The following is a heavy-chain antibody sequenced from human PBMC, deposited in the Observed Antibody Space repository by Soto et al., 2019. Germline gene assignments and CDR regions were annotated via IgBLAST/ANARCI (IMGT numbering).Heavy chain of an antibody. D-gene: IGHD3-22*01. CDR1: GYTFTSYY. CDR3: ARALFSSDDSSGYRDY. CDR2: INPSGGSA. V-gene: IGHV1-46*01. J-gene: IGHJ4*02. Sequence: ASVKVSCKASGYTFTSYYMHWVRQAPGQGLEWMGIINPSGGSASYAQKFQGRVTMTRDTSTTAVYMELSSLRSEDTAVYYCARALFSSDDSSGYRDYWGQGTLVTVAS.